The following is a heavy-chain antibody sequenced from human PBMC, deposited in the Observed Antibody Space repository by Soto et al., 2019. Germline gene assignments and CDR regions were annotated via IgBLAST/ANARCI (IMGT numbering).Heavy chain of an antibody. CDR2: LSYDGSHE. D-gene: IGHD3-22*01. Sequence: QVQLVESGGGGVQPGTSLKLSCAASGFTFDDFGFHWVRQAPGKGLEWVATLSYDGSHEYYADSVKGRFTISRDNSKITLYLQMNSLKTEDTAMYYCAKEMFPRTVLDSSSPWGDYWGQGTLVTVSS. V-gene: IGHV3-30*18. J-gene: IGHJ4*02. CDR3: AKEMFPRTVLDSSSPWGDY. CDR1: GFTFDDFG.